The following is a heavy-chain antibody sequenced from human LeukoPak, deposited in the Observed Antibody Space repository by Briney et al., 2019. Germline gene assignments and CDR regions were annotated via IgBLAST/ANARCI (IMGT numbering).Heavy chain of an antibody. V-gene: IGHV3-11*01. CDR1: GFSFSDYY. CDR3: ARGGISLVVAEARNEAFDL. D-gene: IGHD2-15*01. CDR2: ISPSGGII. Sequence: GGSLRLSCAASGFSFSDYYMTWIRQAPGKGLEWVSYISPSGGIIYYADSVKGRFTISRDNAKNSLYLQMNGLSADDTAVYHCARGGISLVVAEARNEAFDLWGQGTLVTVSS. J-gene: IGHJ3*01.